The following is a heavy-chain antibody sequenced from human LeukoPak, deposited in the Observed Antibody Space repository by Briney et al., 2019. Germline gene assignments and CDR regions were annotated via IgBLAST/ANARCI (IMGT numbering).Heavy chain of an antibody. CDR2: TYSRSKWYN. CDR1: GDSISSNSXA. CDR3: TRQQEGSFDF. J-gene: IGHJ4*02. D-gene: IGHD1/OR15-1a*01. Sequence: QTXXXTCXISGDSISSNSXAWNWIRXSXXXXXXWLGRTYSRSKWYNDYAASVKSRITINPDTSKNQFSLQLNSVTPEDTAVYYCTRQQEGSFDFWGQGILVTVSS. V-gene: IGHV6-1*01.